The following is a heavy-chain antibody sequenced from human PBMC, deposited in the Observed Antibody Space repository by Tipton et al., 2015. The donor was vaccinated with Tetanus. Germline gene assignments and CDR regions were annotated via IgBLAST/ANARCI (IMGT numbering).Heavy chain of an antibody. CDR3: ARYKTSLVTPGKYFDS. CDR2: VDDSGST. Sequence: LRLSCAVYGGSLSRYYWTWIRQPPGKGLEWIGEVDDSGSTYYSPSLRSRVVMSVDTSKNQFSLSLRSVTAADTAVYFCARYKTSLVTPGKYFDSWGQGALVTVSS. V-gene: IGHV4-34*01. J-gene: IGHJ4*02. CDR1: GGSLSRYY. D-gene: IGHD4-23*01.